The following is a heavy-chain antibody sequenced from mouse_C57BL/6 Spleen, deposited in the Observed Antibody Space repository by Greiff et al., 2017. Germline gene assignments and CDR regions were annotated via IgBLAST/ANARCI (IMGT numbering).Heavy chain of an antibody. D-gene: IGHD1-2*01. J-gene: IGHJ2*01. Sequence: EVKLVESGGGLVQPKGSLKLSCAASGFSFNTYAMNWVRQAPGKGLEWVARIRSKSNNYATYYADSVKDRFTISRDDSESMLYLQMNNLKTEDTAMYYCVRGGSSYYFDYWGQGTTLTVSS. CDR2: IRSKSNNYAT. CDR3: VRGGSSYYFDY. CDR1: GFSFNTYA. V-gene: IGHV10-1*01.